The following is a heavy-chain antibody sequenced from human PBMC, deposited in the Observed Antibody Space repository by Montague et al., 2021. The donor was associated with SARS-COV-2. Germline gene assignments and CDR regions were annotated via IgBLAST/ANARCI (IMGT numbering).Heavy chain of an antibody. J-gene: IGHJ4*02. V-gene: IGHV4-39*01. CDR1: GGSISSSSYY. CDR2: IYYSGST. CDR3: ARHERQGLRLYPYYFDY. Sequence: SETLSLTCTVSGGSISSSSYYWGWLRQPPGKGLEWIGSIYYSGSTYYNPSLKSRVTISVDTSKNQFSLKLSSVTAADTAVYYCARHERQGLRLYPYYFDYWGQGTLVTVSS. D-gene: IGHD5-12*01.